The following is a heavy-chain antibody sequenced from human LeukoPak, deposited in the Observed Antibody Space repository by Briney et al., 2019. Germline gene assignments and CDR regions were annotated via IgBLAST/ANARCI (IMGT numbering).Heavy chain of an antibody. CDR3: VKGPRPDITVAHTVEN. J-gene: IGHJ4*02. V-gene: IGHV3-23*01. Sequence: GGTLRLSCAASGFIFSNYAMSWVRQVPGRGLEWVSTISSRGDSTYVADSVKGRFTISRDNSKNSLYLQMNTVRAEDTAVYYCVKGPRPDITVAHTVENWGQGTLVTVSS. CDR1: GFIFSNYA. CDR2: ISSRGDST. D-gene: IGHD6-19*01.